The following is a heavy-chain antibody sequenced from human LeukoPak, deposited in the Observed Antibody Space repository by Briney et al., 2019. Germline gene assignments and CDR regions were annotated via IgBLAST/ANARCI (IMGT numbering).Heavy chain of an antibody. J-gene: IGHJ5*02. CDR2: IYYSGST. D-gene: IGHD4-17*01. CDR1: GGSISSYY. CDR3: AIQGPYGDYNWFDP. V-gene: IGHV4-59*08. Sequence: SETLSLTCTVSGGSISSYYWSWIRQPPGKGLKWIGYIYYSGSTNYYPSLKSRVTISVDTSKNQFSLKLSSVTAADTAVYYCAIQGPYGDYNWFDPWGQGTLVTVSS.